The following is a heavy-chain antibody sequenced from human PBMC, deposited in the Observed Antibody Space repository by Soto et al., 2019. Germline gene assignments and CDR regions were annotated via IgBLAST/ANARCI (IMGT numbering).Heavy chain of an antibody. CDR1: GGTFSSYA. Sequence: ASVQVSCKASGGTFSSYAISWVRQAPGQGLEWMGGIIPIFGTANYAHKFQGRVTITTDESTRTAYMELSSLRSEDTAVYYCARDNGSGSYYNVRVAQNWFDPWGQGTLVTVSS. V-gene: IGHV1-69*05. CDR2: IIPIFGTA. J-gene: IGHJ5*02. CDR3: ARDNGSGSYYNVRVAQNWFDP. D-gene: IGHD3-10*01.